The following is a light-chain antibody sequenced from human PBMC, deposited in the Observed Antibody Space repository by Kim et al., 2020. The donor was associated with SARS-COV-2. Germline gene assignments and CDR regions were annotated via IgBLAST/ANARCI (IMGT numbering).Light chain of an antibody. V-gene: IGLV2-14*01. J-gene: IGLJ3*02. Sequence: QSALTQPASVSGSPGQSITISCTGTSSDVGSYNYVSWYQQHPGKVPKLMIYDVSKRPSGVSNRFSGSKSGNTASLTISGLQAEDEADYYCSSYTSSSTLVFGGGTKL. CDR2: DVS. CDR3: SSYTSSSTLV. CDR1: SSDVGSYNY.